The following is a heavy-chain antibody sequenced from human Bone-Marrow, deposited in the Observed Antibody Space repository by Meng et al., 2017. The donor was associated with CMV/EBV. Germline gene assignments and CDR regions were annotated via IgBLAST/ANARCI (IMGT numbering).Heavy chain of an antibody. J-gene: IGHJ6*02. CDR1: EATFKSNA. CDR2: IIPMFKTP. V-gene: IGHV1-69*05. D-gene: IGHD4-17*01. Sequence: SGKVSCKTSEATFKSNAINWVRLSPGQGLEWMGGIIPMFKTPTYAQNFQGRITITTDEFTSTAYMELRGLRSDDTALYFCARDRSMFDTVTYIYHDYAMDVWGQGTTVTVSS. CDR3: ARDRSMFDTVTYIYHDYAMDV.